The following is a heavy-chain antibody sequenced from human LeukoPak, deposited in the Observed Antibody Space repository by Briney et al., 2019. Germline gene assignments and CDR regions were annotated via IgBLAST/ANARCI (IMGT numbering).Heavy chain of an antibody. Sequence: GSLRLSCATSGFTFDDYAMHWVRQAPGKGLVWVSRTNGDGSDTSYADSVKGRFTISRDSATNTLYLQMNSLRAEDTAIYYCVRDGEYSHGIDFDYWGQGTLVTVSP. CDR3: VRDGEYSHGIDFDY. CDR1: GFTFDDYA. D-gene: IGHD5-18*01. J-gene: IGHJ4*02. V-gene: IGHV3-74*01. CDR2: TNGDGSDT.